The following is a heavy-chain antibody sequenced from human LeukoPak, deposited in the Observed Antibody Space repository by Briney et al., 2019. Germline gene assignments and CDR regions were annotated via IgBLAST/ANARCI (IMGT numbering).Heavy chain of an antibody. CDR1: GFTFSNYG. CDR3: ARDSGSYHFDSC. CDR2: IKQDGSKK. J-gene: IGHJ4*02. Sequence: GGSLRLSCAASGFTFSNYGMGWVRQAPGKGLEWVANIKQDGSKKYFGDSVKGRFTISRDNAENSLFLQMISLRDEDTAGYYCARDSGSYHFDSCWGQGTLVTVSS. D-gene: IGHD1-26*01. V-gene: IGHV3-7*01.